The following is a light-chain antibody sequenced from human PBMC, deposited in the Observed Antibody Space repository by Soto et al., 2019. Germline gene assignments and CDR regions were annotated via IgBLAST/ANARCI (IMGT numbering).Light chain of an antibody. Sequence: QPVLTQPPSVSGAPGQRVTISCTGSSSNIGAGYDVHWYQQLPGTAPKLLIYGNSNRPSGVPDRFSGSKSGTSASLAITGLQAEDEADYYCQSYDSSLSGVVFGGGTKXPV. V-gene: IGLV1-40*01. J-gene: IGLJ2*01. CDR3: QSYDSSLSGVV. CDR1: SSNIGAGYD. CDR2: GNS.